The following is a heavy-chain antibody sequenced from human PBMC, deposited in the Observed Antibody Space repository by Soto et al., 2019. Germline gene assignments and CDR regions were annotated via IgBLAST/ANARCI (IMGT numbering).Heavy chain of an antibody. D-gene: IGHD1-7*01. CDR3: ARVIIPVELELADY. J-gene: IGHJ4*02. CDR2: IWYDGSNK. V-gene: IGHV3-33*01. Sequence: ESGGGVVQPGRSLRLSCAASGFTFSSYGMHWVRQAPGKGLEWVAVIWYDGSNKYYADSVKGRFTISRDNSKNTLYLQMNSLRAEDTAVYYCARVIIPVELELADYWGQGTLVTVSS. CDR1: GFTFSSYG.